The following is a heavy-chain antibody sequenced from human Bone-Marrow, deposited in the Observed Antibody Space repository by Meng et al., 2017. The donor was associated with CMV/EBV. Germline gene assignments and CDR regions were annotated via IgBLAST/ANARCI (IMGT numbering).Heavy chain of an antibody. CDR3: ARAMVRGVQRYFDY. CDR1: GGSISSYY. CDR2: IYTSGST. D-gene: IGHD3-10*01. Sequence: VQLPGSGHALLKPSESLALTGTVSGGSISSYYWSWIRQPAGKGLEWIGRIYTSGSTNYNPSLKSRVTMSVDTSKNQFSLKLSSVTAADTAVYYCARAMVRGVQRYFDYWGQGTLVTVSS. V-gene: IGHV4-4*07. J-gene: IGHJ4*02.